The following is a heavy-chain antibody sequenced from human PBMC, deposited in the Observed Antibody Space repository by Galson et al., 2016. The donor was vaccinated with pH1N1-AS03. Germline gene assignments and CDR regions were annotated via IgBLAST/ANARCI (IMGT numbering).Heavy chain of an antibody. CDR2: IYYSGNS. CDR3: ARQGQWLVEHYYYGMDV. J-gene: IGHJ6*02. D-gene: IGHD6-19*01. CDR1: GGSISSRDHY. V-gene: IGHV4-39*01. Sequence: SETLSLTCTVSGGSISSRDHYWVWIRQTPGKGLEWIGHIYYSGNSYYNPSLKSRVNFSVDTSKNQFSLKLASVTAADTAVYYCARQGQWLVEHYYYGMDVWGHGTTVTVSS.